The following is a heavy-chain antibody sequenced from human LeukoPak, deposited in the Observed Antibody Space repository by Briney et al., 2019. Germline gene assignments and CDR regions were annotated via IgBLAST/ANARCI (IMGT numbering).Heavy chain of an antibody. D-gene: IGHD6-19*01. Sequence: GVSLRLSCAASGFTFSSFWMNWVRHTPGKGLEWVANIEGDGSEKNYMDSVKGRFTISRDNAKKSLHLQMNSLRAEDTGVYYCAGGSGWLIDYWGQGTLVTVPS. J-gene: IGHJ4*02. CDR1: GFTFSSFW. V-gene: IGHV3-7*03. CDR2: IEGDGSEK. CDR3: AGGSGWLIDY.